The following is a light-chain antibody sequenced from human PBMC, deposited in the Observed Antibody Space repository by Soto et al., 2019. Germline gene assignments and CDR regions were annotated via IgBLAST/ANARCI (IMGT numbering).Light chain of an antibody. CDR3: QQYGSSQWT. J-gene: IGKJ1*01. V-gene: IGKV3-20*01. CDR1: QSVSSNY. CDR2: GAS. Sequence: ELVLTQSPGTLSLSPGERATLSCRASQSVSSNYLAWYQQKPGQAPSLLIYGASARATGIPDRFAGSGSGTDFTLTISRLEPEDFAVYYCQQYGSSQWTFGQGTKVDIK.